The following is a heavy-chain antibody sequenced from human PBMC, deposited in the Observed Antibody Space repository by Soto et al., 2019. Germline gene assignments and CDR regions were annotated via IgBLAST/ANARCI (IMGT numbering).Heavy chain of an antibody. V-gene: IGHV3-30*18. CDR2: ISYDGSNK. D-gene: IGHD6-6*01. J-gene: IGHJ6*02. Sequence: GGSLRLSCAASGFTFSSYGMHWVRQAPGKGLEWVAVISYDGSNKYYADSVKGRFTISRDNSKNTLYLQMNSLRAEDTAVYYCAKALAARSNYYYYGMDVWGQGTTVTVSS. CDR1: GFTFSSYG. CDR3: AKALAARSNYYYYGMDV.